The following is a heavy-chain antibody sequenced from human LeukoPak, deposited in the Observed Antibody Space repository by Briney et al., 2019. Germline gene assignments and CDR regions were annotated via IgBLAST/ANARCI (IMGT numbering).Heavy chain of an antibody. V-gene: IGHV5-51*01. CDR1: GYSFTSYW. CDR3: ARAGTCYYYRMDV. Sequence: GESLKISCKGSGYSFTSYWIGWVRQMPGKGLEWMGIIHPGDSDTRYSPSFQGQVTISADKSISTAYLQWSSLKASDTAIYYCARAGTCYYYRMDVWGKGTTVTVFS. J-gene: IGHJ6*04. D-gene: IGHD6-19*01. CDR2: IHPGDSDT.